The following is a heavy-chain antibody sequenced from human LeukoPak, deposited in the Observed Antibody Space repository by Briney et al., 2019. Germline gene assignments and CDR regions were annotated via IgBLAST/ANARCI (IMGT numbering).Heavy chain of an antibody. CDR1: GYTFTSYG. J-gene: IGHJ5*02. CDR3: ARVTRYYDSSGYYYWFDP. V-gene: IGHV1-18*01. CDR2: ISAYNGNT. D-gene: IGHD3-22*01. Sequence: ASVKVSCKASGYTFTSYGISWVRQAPGQGLEWMGWISAYNGNTNYAQKLQGRVTMTTDTSTSTAYMELRSLRSDDTAVYYCARVTRYYDSSGYYYWFDPWGQGTLVTVSS.